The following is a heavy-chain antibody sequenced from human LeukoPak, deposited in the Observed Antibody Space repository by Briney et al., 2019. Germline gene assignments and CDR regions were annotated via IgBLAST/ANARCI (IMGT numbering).Heavy chain of an antibody. CDR1: GFTFSDYW. Sequence: GGSLRLSCAASGFTFSDYWMTWFRQAPGKGPERVASIEQDGSDIQYVDFVKGRFTISRDNGRNSVYLQMNSLRVEDTAVYYCARVTAWGCFDYWGQGTLVSVSS. J-gene: IGHJ4*02. D-gene: IGHD1-26*01. CDR3: ARVTAWGCFDY. V-gene: IGHV3-7*01. CDR2: IEQDGSDI.